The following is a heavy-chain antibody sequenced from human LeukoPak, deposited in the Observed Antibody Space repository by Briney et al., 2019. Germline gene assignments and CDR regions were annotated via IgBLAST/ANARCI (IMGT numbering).Heavy chain of an antibody. CDR2: ISAYNGNT. D-gene: IGHD3-16*02. V-gene: IGHV1-18*01. J-gene: IGHJ4*02. CDR3: ARQYDYVWGSYRPYYFDY. Sequence: ASVKASCKASGYTFTSYGISWVRQAPGQGLEWMGWISAYNGNTNYAQKLQGRVTMTTDTSTSTAYMELRSLRSDDTAVYYCARQYDYVWGSYRPYYFDYWGQGTLVTVSS. CDR1: GYTFTSYG.